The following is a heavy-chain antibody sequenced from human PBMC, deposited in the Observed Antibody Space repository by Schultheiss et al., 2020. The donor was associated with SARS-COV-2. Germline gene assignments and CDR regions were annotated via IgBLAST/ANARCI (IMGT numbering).Heavy chain of an antibody. CDR3: ASGGNSRRYLGY. V-gene: IGHV3-33*03. J-gene: IGHJ4*02. D-gene: IGHD4-23*01. CDR1: GFIFSSNG. CDR2: IWYDGSNK. Sequence: GGSLRLSCAASGFIFSSNGMHWVRQAPGKGLEWVAVIWYDGSNKYYADSVKGRFTISRDNAKNSLYLQMNSLRAEDTAVYYCASGGNSRRYLGYWGQGTLVTVSS.